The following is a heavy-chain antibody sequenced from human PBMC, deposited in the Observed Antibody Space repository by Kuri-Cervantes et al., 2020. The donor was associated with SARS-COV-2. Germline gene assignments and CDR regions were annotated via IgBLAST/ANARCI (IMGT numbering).Heavy chain of an antibody. Sequence: GRSLRLSCKASGFRFGIHAMHWVRQAPGKGLEWLSFISFDGDKTYYADSVRGRFTISRDNSENTVSLQMNSLRPEDTAVYYCARDRETTWYYGMDVWGQGTTVTVSS. CDR1: GFRFGIHA. V-gene: IGHV3-30-3*01. J-gene: IGHJ6*02. CDR3: ARDRETTWYYGMDV. CDR2: ISFDGDKT. D-gene: IGHD1-14*01.